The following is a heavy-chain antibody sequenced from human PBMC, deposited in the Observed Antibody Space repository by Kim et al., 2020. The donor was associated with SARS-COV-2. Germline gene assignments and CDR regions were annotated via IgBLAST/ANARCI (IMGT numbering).Heavy chain of an antibody. D-gene: IGHD3-9*01. Sequence: SGPTLVNPTQTLTLTCTFPGFSLSTSGVGVGWIRQPPGKALEWLALIYWDDDKRYSPSLKSRLTITKDTSKNQVVLTMTNMDPVDTATYYCAHTDKYYDILTGWKFLGYVDYWGQGTLVTVSS. V-gene: IGHV2-5*02. CDR3: AHTDKYYDILTGWKFLGYVDY. CDR2: IYWDDDK. J-gene: IGHJ4*02. CDR1: GFSLSTSGVG.